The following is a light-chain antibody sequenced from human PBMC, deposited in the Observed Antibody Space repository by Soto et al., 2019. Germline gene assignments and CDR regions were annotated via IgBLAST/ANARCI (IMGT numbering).Light chain of an antibody. J-gene: IGLJ1*01. CDR3: SLYAGAITFYV. CDR1: SSDVGTYTL. Sequence: QSVLTQPASVSGSPGQSITISCTGTSSDVGTYTLVSWYQQHPGKAPKLVIYEVNKRPAGVSKRFSGSKSGDTASLTISGLQAEDEADYYCSLYAGAITFYVCGTGTKVTVL. V-gene: IGLV2-23*02. CDR2: EVN.